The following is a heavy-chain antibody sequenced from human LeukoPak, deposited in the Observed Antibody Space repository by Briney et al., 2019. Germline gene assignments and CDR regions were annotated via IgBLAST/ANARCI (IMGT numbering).Heavy chain of an antibody. J-gene: IGHJ3*02. CDR3: ARGFRIEVVYAQSGTSDI. D-gene: IGHD2-8*02. Sequence: SETLSLTCNVSGDSISSNNYRGWIRQPPGKGLEWIGSIYYSGNNYYNPSLKSRVIISVDTSNNQLSLKLNSVTAADTAVYYCARGFRIEVVYAQSGTSDISGQGTMVTVSS. V-gene: IGHV4-39*01. CDR2: IYYSGNN. CDR1: GDSISSNNYR.